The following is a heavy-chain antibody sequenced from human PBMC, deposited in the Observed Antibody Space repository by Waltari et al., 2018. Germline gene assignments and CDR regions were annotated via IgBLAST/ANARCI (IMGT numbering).Heavy chain of an antibody. CDR2: MNPNSGNT. J-gene: IGHJ6*02. CDR3: ARDLYDILTGYYRYYGMDV. Sequence: QVQLVQSGAEVKKPGASVKVSCKASGYTFTSYDINWVRQATGQGLEWMGWMNPNSGNTGYAQKFQGRVTMTRNTSISTAYMELSSLRSEDTAVYYCARDLYDILTGYYRYYGMDVWGQGTTVTVSS. CDR1: GYTFTSYD. D-gene: IGHD3-9*01. V-gene: IGHV1-8*01.